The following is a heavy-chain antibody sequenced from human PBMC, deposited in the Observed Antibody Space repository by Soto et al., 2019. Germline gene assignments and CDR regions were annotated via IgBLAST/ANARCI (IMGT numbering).Heavy chain of an antibody. D-gene: IGHD5-12*01. CDR3: ARGRGYSGYDSLYYFDY. Sequence: QVQLQESGPGLVKPSQTLSLTCTVSGGSISSGDYYWSWIRQPPGKGLEWIGYIYYSGSTYYNPSLKSRVTISVDTSKNQFSLKLSSVTAADTAVYYCARGRGYSGYDSLYYFDYWGQGTLVTVSS. CDR2: IYYSGST. V-gene: IGHV4-30-4*01. CDR1: GGSISSGDYY. J-gene: IGHJ4*02.